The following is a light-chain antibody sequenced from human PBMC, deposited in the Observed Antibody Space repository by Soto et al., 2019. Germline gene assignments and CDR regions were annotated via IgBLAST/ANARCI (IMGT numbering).Light chain of an antibody. CDR3: QQYGSSPRT. CDR2: GAS. CDR1: QSVSSSY. Sequence: EIVLTQSPGTLSLSPGERANLSCRASQSVSSSYLAWYQQKPGQAPRLLIYGASSRATGIPDRFSGSGSGTDFTLTISRLEPEDFAVYYCQQYGSSPRTFGLGTKVEIK. V-gene: IGKV3-20*01. J-gene: IGKJ1*01.